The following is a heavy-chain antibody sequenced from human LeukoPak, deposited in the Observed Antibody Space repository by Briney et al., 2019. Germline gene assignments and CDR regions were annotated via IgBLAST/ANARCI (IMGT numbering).Heavy chain of an antibody. CDR2: IWYDGSNK. Sequence: GGSLRLSCAASGFTFSTYGMHWVRQAPGKGLEWVAVIWYDGSNKYYADSVKGRFTISRDNSKNTLYLQMNSLRAEDTAVYFCARDRDFSGWYHPVDYRGQGTLVTVSS. CDR1: GFTFSTYG. D-gene: IGHD6-19*01. CDR3: ARDRDFSGWYHPVDY. J-gene: IGHJ4*02. V-gene: IGHV3-33*01.